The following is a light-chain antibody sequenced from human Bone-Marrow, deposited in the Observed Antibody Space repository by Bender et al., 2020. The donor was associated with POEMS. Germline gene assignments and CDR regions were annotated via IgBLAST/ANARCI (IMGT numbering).Light chain of an antibody. J-gene: IGLJ3*02. Sequence: QSVVTQPPSLSEAPRQRVTISCSGSSSNIGNHGVNWYQQLPGEAPKLLIYHDDLLTPGVSDRFSASKSCTSASLASSELQSEDEAHYYCSAWDDSLSGWVFGGGTKLTVL. V-gene: IGLV1-36*01. CDR1: SSNIGNHG. CDR2: HDD. CDR3: SAWDDSLSGWV.